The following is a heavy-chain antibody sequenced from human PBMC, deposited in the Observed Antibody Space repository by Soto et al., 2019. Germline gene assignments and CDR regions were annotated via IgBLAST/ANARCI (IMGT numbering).Heavy chain of an antibody. D-gene: IGHD1-1*01. V-gene: IGHV1-18*01. J-gene: IGHJ4*02. Sequence: QVHLVQSGAEVKKPGASVKVSCKGSGYGFTTYGITWVRQAPGQGLEWMAWISAHNGNTNYAQKLQGRVTVTRDTSTSTAYTEIRSLTSNDPAVHYCARGRYGHYWGQGTLVPVSS. CDR1: GYGFTTYG. CDR2: ISAHNGNT. CDR3: ARGRYGHY.